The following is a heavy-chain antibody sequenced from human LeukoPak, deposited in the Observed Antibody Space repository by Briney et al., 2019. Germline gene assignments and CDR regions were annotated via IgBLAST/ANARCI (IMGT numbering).Heavy chain of an antibody. D-gene: IGHD6-13*01. Sequence: ASVKVSCKASGYTFTSYGISWVRQAPGQGLEWMGWISAYNGNTNYAQKLQGRVTMTTDTSTSTAYMELRSLRSDDTAVYYCARDLWQHLVRGRAMDVWGKGTTVTVSS. CDR1: GYTFTSYG. J-gene: IGHJ6*03. CDR2: ISAYNGNT. V-gene: IGHV1-18*04. CDR3: ARDLWQHLVRGRAMDV.